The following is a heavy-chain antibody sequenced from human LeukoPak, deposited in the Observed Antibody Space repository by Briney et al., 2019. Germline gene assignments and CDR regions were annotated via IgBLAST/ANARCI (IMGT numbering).Heavy chain of an antibody. CDR2: ISGSGGST. V-gene: IGHV3-23*01. J-gene: IGHJ3*02. Sequence: GGSLRLSCAASGFTFSSYAMSWVRQAPGKGLEWVSAISGSGGSTYYADSVKGRFTISRDNSKNTLYLQMNSLRAEDTAVYYCAKGELYYYDRPFGGAFDIWGQGTMVTVSS. CDR3: AKGELYYYDRPFGGAFDI. D-gene: IGHD3-22*01. CDR1: GFTFSSYA.